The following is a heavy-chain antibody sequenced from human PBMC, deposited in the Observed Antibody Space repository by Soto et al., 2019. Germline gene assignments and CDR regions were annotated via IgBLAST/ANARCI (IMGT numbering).Heavy chain of an antibody. V-gene: IGHV3-23*01. D-gene: IGHD3-10*01. CDR3: AKAPNNYGSGSYYYY. CDR1: GFTFSSYA. J-gene: IGHJ4*02. CDR2: ISGSGGST. Sequence: EVQLLESGGGLVQPGGSLRLSCAASGFTFSSYAMSWVRQAPGKGLEWVSAISGSGGSTYYADSVKGRFTIYRDNSKNTLYLQMNSLRAEDTAVYYCAKAPNNYGSGSYYYYWGQGTLVTVSS.